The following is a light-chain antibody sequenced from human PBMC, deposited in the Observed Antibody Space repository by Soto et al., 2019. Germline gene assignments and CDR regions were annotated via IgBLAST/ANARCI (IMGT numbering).Light chain of an antibody. CDR1: SSDVGGHNY. CDR2: EVS. Sequence: QSVLTQPASVSGSPGQSITISCTGTSSDVGGHNYVSWYQQHPGKAPKLIICEVSNRPSGVSNRFSGSKSGNTASLTISGLQAEDEADYYCSSYTSSSTDVVFGGGTKVTVL. J-gene: IGLJ2*01. V-gene: IGLV2-14*01. CDR3: SSYTSSSTDVV.